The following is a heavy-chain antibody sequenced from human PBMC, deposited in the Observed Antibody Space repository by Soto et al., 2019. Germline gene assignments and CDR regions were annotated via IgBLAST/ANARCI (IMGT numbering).Heavy chain of an antibody. Sequence: QVQLVQSGAEVKKPGASVKVSCKASGYTFTSYAMHWVRQAPGQRLEWMGWINAGNGNTKYSQKFQGRVTITRDTSASTAYNELGSLRSEDRVVYYCARPMVVVTAADYWGQGTLVTVSS. D-gene: IGHD2-21*02. J-gene: IGHJ4*02. CDR2: INAGNGNT. V-gene: IGHV1-3*01. CDR1: GYTFTSYA. CDR3: ARPMVVVTAADY.